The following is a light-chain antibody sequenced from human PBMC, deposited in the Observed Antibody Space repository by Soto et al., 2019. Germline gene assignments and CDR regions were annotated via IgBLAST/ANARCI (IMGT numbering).Light chain of an antibody. Sequence: QSALTQPRSVSGSPGQSVTISCTGSSGDVGSYNYVSWYQQHPGKAPKLMIYEVSNRPSGVSNRFSGSKSGNTASLTISGLQAEDEADYYCSSYTSSSTLDVFGTGTKVTVL. V-gene: IGLV2-14*01. CDR1: SGDVGSYNY. J-gene: IGLJ1*01. CDR2: EVS. CDR3: SSYTSSSTLDV.